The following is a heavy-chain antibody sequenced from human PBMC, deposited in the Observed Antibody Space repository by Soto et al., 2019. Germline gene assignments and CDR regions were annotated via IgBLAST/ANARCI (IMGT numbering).Heavy chain of an antibody. CDR2: IIPILGIA. V-gene: IGHV1-69*04. CDR1: GGTFSSYT. D-gene: IGHD3-9*01. Sequence: GASVKVSCKASGGTFSSYTISWVRQAPGQGLEWMGRIIPILGIANYAQKFQGRVTITADKSTSTAYMELSSLRSEDTAVYYCARESFDWLPYYFDYWGQGTLVIVSS. CDR3: ARESFDWLPYYFDY. J-gene: IGHJ4*02.